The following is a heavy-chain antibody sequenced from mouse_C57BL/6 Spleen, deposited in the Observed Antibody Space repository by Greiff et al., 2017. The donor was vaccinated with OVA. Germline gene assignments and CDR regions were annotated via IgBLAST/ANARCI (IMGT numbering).Heavy chain of an antibody. J-gene: IGHJ2*01. CDR2: IYPRSGNT. D-gene: IGHD1-1*01. CDR1: GYTFTSYG. V-gene: IGHV1-81*01. Sequence: QVQLQQSGAELARPGASVKLSCKASGYTFTSYGISWVKQRTGQGLEWIGEIYPRSGNTYYNEKFKGKATLTADKSSSTAYMELRSLTSEDSAVYFCARHLSFITTVVAYYFDYWGQGTTLTVSS. CDR3: ARHLSFITTVVAYYFDY.